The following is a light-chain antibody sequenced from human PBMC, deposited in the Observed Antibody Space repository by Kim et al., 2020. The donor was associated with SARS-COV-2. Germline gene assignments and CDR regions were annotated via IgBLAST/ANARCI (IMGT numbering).Light chain of an antibody. V-gene: IGLV2-23*02. Sequence: QSITISCTLTSLDVGNYNLVSWYQQRPGKTPKLIIFEVSKRPSGVSNRFSGSKSGDTASLTISGLQAEDESDYYCCSYAGSSTFVVFGGGTQLTVL. CDR3: CSYAGSSTFVV. CDR1: SLDVGNYNL. J-gene: IGLJ2*01. CDR2: EVS.